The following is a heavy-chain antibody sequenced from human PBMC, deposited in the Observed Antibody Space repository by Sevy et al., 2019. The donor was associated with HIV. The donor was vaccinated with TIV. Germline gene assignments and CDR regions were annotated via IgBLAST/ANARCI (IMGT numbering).Heavy chain of an antibody. CDR3: ARACAAAGGKSGPIDAFDI. CDR2: IATLTDT. J-gene: IGHJ3*02. CDR1: GFTFSTYD. D-gene: IGHD6-13*01. V-gene: IGHV3-13*01. Sequence: GGSLRLSCVASGFTFSTYDMHWVRQVTGKGLEWVSGIATLTDTYYADSVKGRFIISRENANNSLYLQLNSLRAGDTAVYYCARACAAAGGKSGPIDAFDIWGQGTLVTVSS.